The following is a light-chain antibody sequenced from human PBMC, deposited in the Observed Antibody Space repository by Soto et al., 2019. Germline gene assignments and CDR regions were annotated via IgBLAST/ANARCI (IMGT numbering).Light chain of an antibody. V-gene: IGKV3-15*01. CDR3: QQYFNWPPYT. J-gene: IGKJ2*01. Sequence: EIVMTQSPATLSLSPGERATLSCRASQSVSSNLAWYQQKPGQAPRLLICGASTRATGITARFSGSGSGTEFTLTISSLQSEDFAVYYCQQYFNWPPYTFGQGTKLEI. CDR1: QSVSSN. CDR2: GAS.